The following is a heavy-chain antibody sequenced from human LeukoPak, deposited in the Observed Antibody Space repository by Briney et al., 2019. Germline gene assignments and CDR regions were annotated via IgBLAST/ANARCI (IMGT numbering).Heavy chain of an antibody. CDR2: ISYDGSNK. Sequence: GGSLRLSCAASGFTFSSYAMHWVRQAPGKGLEWVAVISYDGSNKYYADSVKGRFTISRDNSKNTLYLQMNSLRAEDTAVYYCARDSDFWSGVISYYFDYWGQGTLVTVSS. V-gene: IGHV3-30*01. D-gene: IGHD3-3*01. CDR1: GFTFSSYA. J-gene: IGHJ4*02. CDR3: ARDSDFWSGVISYYFDY.